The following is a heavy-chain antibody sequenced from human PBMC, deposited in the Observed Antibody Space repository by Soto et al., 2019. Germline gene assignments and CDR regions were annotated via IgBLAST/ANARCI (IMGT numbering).Heavy chain of an antibody. Sequence: QVQLVQSGAEEKKPGASVKVSCKASGYTFTSYAMHWVRQAPGQRLEWMGWINAGNGNTKYSQKFQGRVTITRDTSASTAYMELSSLRSEDTAVYYCARAAVLGVIGWFDPWGQGTLVTVSS. J-gene: IGHJ5*02. V-gene: IGHV1-3*05. CDR2: INAGNGNT. CDR3: ARAAVLGVIGWFDP. D-gene: IGHD3-10*01. CDR1: GYTFTSYA.